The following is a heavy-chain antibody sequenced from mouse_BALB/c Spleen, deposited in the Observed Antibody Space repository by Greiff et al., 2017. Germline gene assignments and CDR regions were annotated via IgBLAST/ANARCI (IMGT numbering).Heavy chain of an antibody. D-gene: IGHD2-10*02. V-gene: IGHV5-17*02. J-gene: IGHJ4*01. CDR3: ARLYGNYYAMDY. CDR2: ISSGSSTI. CDR1: GFTFSSFG. Sequence: EVKLMESGGGLVQPGGSRKLSCAASGFTFSSFGMHWVRQAPEKGLEWVAYISSGSSTIYYADTVKGRFTISRDNPKNTLFLQMTSLRSEDTAMYYCARLYGNYYAMDYWGQGTSVTVSS.